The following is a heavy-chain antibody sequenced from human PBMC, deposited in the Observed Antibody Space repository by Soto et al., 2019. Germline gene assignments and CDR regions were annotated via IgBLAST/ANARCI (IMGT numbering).Heavy chain of an antibody. J-gene: IGHJ5*02. V-gene: IGHV4-59*01. CDR1: GASISSYY. D-gene: IGHD1-7*01. Sequence: SEILSLTCIVSGASISSYYWSWIRQPPGKGLQWIGYISYSGVTNYNPSLKSRVTISGDTSKNQFSLKLSSATAADTAVYYCARVTFETTGWFDPWGQGTLVNVSS. CDR3: ARVTFETTGWFDP. CDR2: ISYSGVT.